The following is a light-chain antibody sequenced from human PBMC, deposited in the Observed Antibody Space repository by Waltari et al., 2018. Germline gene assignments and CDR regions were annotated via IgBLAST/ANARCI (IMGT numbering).Light chain of an antibody. CDR1: QTISTW. CDR2: DAS. Sequence: IQMTQSPSTLSASVGDRVTITCRASQTISTWLAWYQHKPGQAPKLLIYDASTIQSGVPSRFSGSGSGTEFSLTISTLQPDDFATYYCQQYFTYPQVAFGPGTKVNVK. J-gene: IGKJ3*01. CDR3: QQYFTYPQVA. V-gene: IGKV1-5*01.